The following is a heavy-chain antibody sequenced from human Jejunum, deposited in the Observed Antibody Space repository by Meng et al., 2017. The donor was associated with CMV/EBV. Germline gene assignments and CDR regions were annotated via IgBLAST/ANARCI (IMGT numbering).Heavy chain of an antibody. V-gene: IGHV3-73*01. J-gene: IGHJ4*02. Sequence: FTLSSYVMHWVRQASGKGLEWVGRIRSKTNSYATAYAASVKGRFTISRDDSKNTAYLQMNSLKTEDTAVYYCTRQEIAARPPFDYWGQGTLVTVSS. CDR2: IRSKTNSYAT. D-gene: IGHD6-6*01. CDR3: TRQEIAARPPFDY. CDR1: FTLSSYV.